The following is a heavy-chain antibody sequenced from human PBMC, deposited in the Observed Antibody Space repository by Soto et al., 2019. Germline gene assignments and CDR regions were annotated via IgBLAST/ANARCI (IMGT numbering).Heavy chain of an antibody. V-gene: IGHV3-30-3*01. D-gene: IGHD2-15*01. J-gene: IGHJ4*02. CDR3: AREGVAATSINFDY. CDR2: ISYDGSNK. CDR1: GFTFSNYA. Sequence: QVPLVESGGGVVQPGRSLRLSCAASGFTFSNYAMHWVRQAPGKGLEWVAVISYDGSNKYYADSVKGRFTFSRDNSKNTLYLQMNSLRAEDTAVYYCAREGVAATSINFDYWGQGTLVTVSS.